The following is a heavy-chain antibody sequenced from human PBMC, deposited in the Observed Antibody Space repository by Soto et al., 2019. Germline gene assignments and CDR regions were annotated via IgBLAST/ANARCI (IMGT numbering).Heavy chain of an antibody. Sequence: GGSLTLSCAVSGFTFSGYAMQWLRQAPGKGLEWVALVSFEGSDKFYADSVKGRFTVFRDNSKNTFYLQMNSLRPDDTAAYYCTRRGWAGGWCFDFWGQGTLVTVSS. V-gene: IGHV3-30-3*01. D-gene: IGHD6-19*01. CDR3: TRRGWAGGWCFDF. CDR1: GFTFSGYA. CDR2: VSFEGSDK. J-gene: IGHJ4*01.